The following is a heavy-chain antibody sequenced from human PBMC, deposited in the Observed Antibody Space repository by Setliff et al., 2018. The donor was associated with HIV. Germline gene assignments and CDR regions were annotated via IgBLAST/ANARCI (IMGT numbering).Heavy chain of an antibody. CDR3: AKHTSPAFKTFDY. CDR1: GFTFSNAW. Sequence: PGGSLRLSCAASGFTFSNAWLSWVRQAPGKGLEWVGRIKSKTDGGTTDYAAPVKGRFTISRDNSKNTVYLQMDSLRVEDTAIYYCAKHTSPAFKTFDYWGQGTLVTVSS. V-gene: IGHV3-15*01. CDR2: IKSKTDGGTT. J-gene: IGHJ4*02.